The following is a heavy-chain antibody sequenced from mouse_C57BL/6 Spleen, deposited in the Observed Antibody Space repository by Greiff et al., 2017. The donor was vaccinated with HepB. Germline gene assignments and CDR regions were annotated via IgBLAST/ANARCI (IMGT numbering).Heavy chain of an antibody. D-gene: IGHD2-4*01. V-gene: IGHV1-82*01. CDR1: GYAFSSSW. J-gene: IGHJ2*01. Sequence: QVQLQQSGPELVKPGASVKISCKASGYAFSSSWMNWVKQRPGKGLEWIGRIYPGDGDTNYNGKFKGKATLTADKSSSTAYMQLSSLTSEDSAVYFGARGGITPYFDYWGQGTTLTVSS. CDR2: IYPGDGDT. CDR3: ARGGITPYFDY.